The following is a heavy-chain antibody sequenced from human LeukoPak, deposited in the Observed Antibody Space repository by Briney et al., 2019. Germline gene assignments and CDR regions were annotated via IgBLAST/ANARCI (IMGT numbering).Heavy chain of an antibody. CDR1: GYTFTWNG. CDR3: ARDPEDSSSDHFNPPLAY. J-gene: IGHJ4*02. V-gene: IGHV1-18*01. D-gene: IGHD6-6*01. CDR2: ISTYNANT. Sequence: ASVTVSCKASGYTFTWNGITWVRQTPGQGLEWMGWISTYNANTKYAQKLQGRVTMTTDTSTSTAYMELRSLRSDDTAMYYCARDPEDSSSDHFNPPLAYWGQGTLVTVSS.